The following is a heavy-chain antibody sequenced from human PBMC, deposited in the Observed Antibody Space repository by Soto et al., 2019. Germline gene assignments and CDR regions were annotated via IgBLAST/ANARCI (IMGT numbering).Heavy chain of an antibody. D-gene: IGHD5-18*01. CDR1: GFTFSSYG. Sequence: PGGSLRLSCAASGFTFSSYGMHWVRQAPGKGLEWVAVIWYDGSNKYYADSVKGRLTISRDNSKNTLYLQMNSLRAEDTAVYYCARDLFPSYGKHNWFDPWGQGTLVTVSS. V-gene: IGHV3-33*01. J-gene: IGHJ5*02. CDR2: IWYDGSNK. CDR3: ARDLFPSYGKHNWFDP.